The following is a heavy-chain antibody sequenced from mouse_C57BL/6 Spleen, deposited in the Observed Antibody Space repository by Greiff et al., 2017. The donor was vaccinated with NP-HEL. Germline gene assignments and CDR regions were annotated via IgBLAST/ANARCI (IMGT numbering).Heavy chain of an antibody. CDR1: GYTFTDYE. CDR3: TRFYYYGSSYFYAMDY. D-gene: IGHD1-1*01. CDR2: IDPETGGT. V-gene: IGHV1-15*01. J-gene: IGHJ4*01. Sequence: VQLQESGAELVRPGASVTLSCKASGYTFTDYEMHWVKQTPVHGLEWIGAIDPETGGTAYNQKFKGKAILTADKSSSTAYMELRSLTSEDSAVYYCTRFYYYGSSYFYAMDYWGQGTSVTVSS.